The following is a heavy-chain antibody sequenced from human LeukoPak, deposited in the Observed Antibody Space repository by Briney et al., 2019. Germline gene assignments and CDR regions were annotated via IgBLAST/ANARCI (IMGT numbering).Heavy chain of an antibody. CDR3: ARDRGSNDPIDY. Sequence: PGGSLRLSCAGSGFSFSSYGMHWVRQAPGKGLEWVAVIWHGGKVKHYADSVKGRFTISRDNSKNTLYLEMNSLRAEDTAVFYCARDRGSNDPIDYWGQGTLVTVSS. V-gene: IGHV3-33*01. CDR1: GFSFSSYG. D-gene: IGHD2-15*01. J-gene: IGHJ4*02. CDR2: IWHGGKVK.